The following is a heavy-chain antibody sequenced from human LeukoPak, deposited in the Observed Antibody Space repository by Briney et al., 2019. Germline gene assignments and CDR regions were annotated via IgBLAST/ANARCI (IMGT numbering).Heavy chain of an antibody. D-gene: IGHD2-2*01. CDR2: ISGSGGST. J-gene: IGHJ6*04. CDR3: ARERVRVVVPAAKGESRYYYGMDV. Sequence: GGSLRLSCAASGFTFSSYAMSWVRQAPGKGLEWVSAISGSGGSTYYADSVKGRFTISRDNAKNSLYLQMNSLRAEDTAVYYCARERVRVVVPAAKGESRYYYGMDVWGKGTTVTVSS. CDR1: GFTFSSYA. V-gene: IGHV3-23*01.